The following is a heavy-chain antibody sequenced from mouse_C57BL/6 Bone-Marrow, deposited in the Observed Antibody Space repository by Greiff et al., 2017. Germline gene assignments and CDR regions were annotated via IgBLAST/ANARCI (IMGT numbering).Heavy chain of an antibody. CDR3: ARDYYGSSPFAY. V-gene: IGHV1-75*01. J-gene: IGHJ3*01. CDR2: IFPGSGST. CDR1: GYTFTDYY. Sequence: LVESGPELVKPGASVKISCKASGYTFTDYYINWVKQRPGQGLEWIGWIFPGSGSTYYNEKFKGKATLTVDKSSSTAYMLLSSLTSEDSAVYFCARDYYGSSPFAYWGQGTLVTVSA. D-gene: IGHD1-1*01.